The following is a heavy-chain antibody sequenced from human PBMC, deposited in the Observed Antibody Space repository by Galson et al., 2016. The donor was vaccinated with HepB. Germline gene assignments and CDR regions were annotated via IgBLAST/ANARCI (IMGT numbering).Heavy chain of an antibody. CDR3: AKMSRPDY. CDR1: GFTFSNHA. V-gene: IGHV3-23*01. CDR2: VTNRGGTT. D-gene: IGHD6-6*01. J-gene: IGHJ4*02. Sequence: SLRLSCAVSGFTFSNHAMTGVRQAPGKGLEWVSGVTNRGGTTFYADSVKGRFTISRDNSKNTLYLQMNSLTAEDTAMYYGAKMSRPDYWGRGTLVTVSS.